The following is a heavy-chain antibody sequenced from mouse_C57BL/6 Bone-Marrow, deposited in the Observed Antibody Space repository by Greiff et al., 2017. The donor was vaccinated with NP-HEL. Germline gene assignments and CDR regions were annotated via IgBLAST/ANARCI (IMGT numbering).Heavy chain of an antibody. V-gene: IGHV5-17*01. D-gene: IGHD1-1*01. CDR1: GFTFSDYG. Sequence: DVKLVASGGGLVKPGGSLKLSCAASGFTFSDYGMHWVRQAPEKGLEWVAYISSGSSTIYYADTVKGRFTISRDNAKNTLFLQMTSLRSEDTAMYYCARIPYYYGSSYLYYFDYWGQGTTLTVSS. CDR2: ISSGSSTI. J-gene: IGHJ2*01. CDR3: ARIPYYYGSSYLYYFDY.